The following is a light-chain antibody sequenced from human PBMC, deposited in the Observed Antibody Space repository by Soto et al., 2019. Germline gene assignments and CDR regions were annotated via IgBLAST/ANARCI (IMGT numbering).Light chain of an antibody. CDR1: SSDVGGYKY. CDR3: SSYTSTSTLYV. J-gene: IGLJ1*01. CDR2: EVS. Sequence: QSVLTQPASVSGSPGQSITISCAGTSSDVGGYKYVSWYQQNPGKAPKLIIHEVSSRPSGVSNRFSGSKSGNTASLTISGLRAEDEADYYCSSYTSTSTLYVFGSGTKVTVL. V-gene: IGLV2-14*01.